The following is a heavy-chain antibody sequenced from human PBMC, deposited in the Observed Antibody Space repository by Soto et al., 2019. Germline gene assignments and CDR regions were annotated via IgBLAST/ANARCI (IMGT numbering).Heavy chain of an antibody. V-gene: IGHV3-30*18. CDR1: GFTFSTYG. D-gene: IGHD3-22*01. CDR3: AKAWGEWLLLRHFDY. Sequence: PGGSLRLSCAASGFTFSTYGMHWVRQAPGKGLEWVAGISYDGSNKYYADSVKGRFTISRDNSKNRLYLQINSLRAEDTAVYYCAKAWGEWLLLRHFDYWGQGTLVTVSS. CDR2: ISYDGSNK. J-gene: IGHJ4*02.